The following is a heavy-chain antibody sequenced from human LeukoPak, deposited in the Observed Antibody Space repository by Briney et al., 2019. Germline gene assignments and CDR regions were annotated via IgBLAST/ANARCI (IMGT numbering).Heavy chain of an antibody. CDR1: GFSFRNYW. CDR3: AKDRGSSWLYYFDY. CDR2: INQDGSEK. V-gene: IGHV3-7*05. Sequence: GGSLRLSCAASGFSFRNYWMSWVRQAPGKGLEWVANINQDGSEKYYVDSVKGRFTISRDNSKNTLYLQMNSLRAEDTAVYYCAKDRGSSWLYYFDYWGQGTLVTVSS. D-gene: IGHD6-13*01. J-gene: IGHJ4*02.